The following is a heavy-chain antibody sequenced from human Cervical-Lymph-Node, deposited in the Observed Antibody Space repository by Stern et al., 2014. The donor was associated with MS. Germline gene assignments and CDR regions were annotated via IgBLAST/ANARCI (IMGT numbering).Heavy chain of an antibody. D-gene: IGHD2-21*01. Sequence: QVQLQESGPGLVKPSQTLSLSCTVSGAPVSSGGYYWTWIRPLPGKGLEWVGYIHHTAATFYNPSLKSRVAISVDTSENHFSLKLTSVTAADTAVYYCAAIGPRMEGACFDIWGQGTMVTVSS. J-gene: IGHJ3*02. CDR2: IHHTAAT. CDR1: GAPVSSGGYY. CDR3: AAIGPRMEGACFDI. V-gene: IGHV4-31*03.